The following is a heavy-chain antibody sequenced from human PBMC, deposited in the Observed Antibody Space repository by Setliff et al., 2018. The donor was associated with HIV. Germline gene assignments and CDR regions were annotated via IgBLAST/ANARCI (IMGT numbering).Heavy chain of an antibody. V-gene: IGHV3-20*04. J-gene: IGHJ4*02. CDR2: INWNGGST. Sequence: GGSLRLSCTASGLTFGDYAMAWVRQAPRKGLEWVSGINWNGGSTGYADSVKGRFTVSRDDAENSLYLQMSSLGPEDMGLYYCAKGRDGDLNHFDYWGQGTRVTVSS. CDR3: AKGRDGDLNHFDY. D-gene: IGHD4-17*01. CDR1: GLTFGDYA.